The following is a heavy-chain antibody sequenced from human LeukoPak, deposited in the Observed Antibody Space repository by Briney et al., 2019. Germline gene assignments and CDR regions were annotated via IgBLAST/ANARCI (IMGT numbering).Heavy chain of an antibody. Sequence: QAGGSLRLSCAASGFTFSSYGMHWVRQAPGKGLEWVAFIRYDGSNKYYADSVKGRFTISRDNAKNTLYLQMDSLRAEDTAVYYCARVGGNGPRGAFDIWGQGTMVTVSS. D-gene: IGHD4-23*01. J-gene: IGHJ3*02. CDR3: ARVGGNGPRGAFDI. CDR1: GFTFSSYG. CDR2: IRYDGSNK. V-gene: IGHV3-30*02.